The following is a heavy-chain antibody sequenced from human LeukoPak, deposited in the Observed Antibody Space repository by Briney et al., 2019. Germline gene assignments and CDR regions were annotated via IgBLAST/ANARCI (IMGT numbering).Heavy chain of an antibody. Sequence: SETLSLTCTVSGGSISSYYWSWIRQPPGKGLEWIGYIYYSGSTNYNPSLKSRVTISVDTSKNQFSLKLSSVTAADTAVYYCARDLGDYYDSSGYSDDAFDIWGQGTMVTVSS. J-gene: IGHJ3*02. CDR2: IYYSGST. V-gene: IGHV4-59*12. D-gene: IGHD3-22*01. CDR3: ARDLGDYYDSSGYSDDAFDI. CDR1: GGSISSYY.